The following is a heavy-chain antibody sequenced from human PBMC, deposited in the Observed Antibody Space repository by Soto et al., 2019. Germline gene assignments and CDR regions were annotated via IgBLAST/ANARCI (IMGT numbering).Heavy chain of an antibody. CDR3: AGLSVTGGVDV. D-gene: IGHD2-21*02. V-gene: IGHV3-48*03. CDR1: GLTSSGIE. CDR2: ISASGDTV. J-gene: IGHJ6*02. Sequence: EVRLEESGGGFVQPGGALRLSCVFSGLTSSGIELIWVRQAAGKGLEWLSYISASGDTVDYIDSVRGRFTISRDNAKQSLFLQMSALRVEDTAVYYCAGLSVTGGVDVWGQGTTVTVSS.